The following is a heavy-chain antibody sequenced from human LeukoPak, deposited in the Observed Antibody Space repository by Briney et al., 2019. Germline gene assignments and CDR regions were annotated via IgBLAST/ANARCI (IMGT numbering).Heavy chain of an antibody. Sequence: GGSLRLSCAASGFTFSSYAMSWVRQAPGKGLEWVSAISGSGGSTYYADSVKGRFTISRDNSKNTLYLQMNSLRAEDTAVYYCARGLSGFDAFDIWGQGTMVTVSS. J-gene: IGHJ3*02. CDR1: GFTFSSYA. CDR2: ISGSGGST. V-gene: IGHV3-23*01. D-gene: IGHD1-26*01. CDR3: ARGLSGFDAFDI.